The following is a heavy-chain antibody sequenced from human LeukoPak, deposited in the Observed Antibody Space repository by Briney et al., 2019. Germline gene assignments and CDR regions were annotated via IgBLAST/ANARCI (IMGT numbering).Heavy chain of an antibody. CDR3: AKLPNDAFDI. CDR2: IRYDGSNK. V-gene: IGHV3-30*02. J-gene: IGHJ3*02. CDR1: GFTVSSNY. Sequence: PGGSLRLSCAASGFTVSSNYMSWVRQAPGKGLEWVAFIRYDGSNKYYADSVKGRFTISRDNSKNTLYLQMNSLRAEDTAVYYCAKLPNDAFDIWGQGTMVTVSS.